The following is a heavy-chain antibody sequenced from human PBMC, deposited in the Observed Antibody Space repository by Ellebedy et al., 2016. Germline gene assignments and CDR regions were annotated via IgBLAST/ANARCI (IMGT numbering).Heavy chain of an antibody. Sequence: ASVKVSCKASGYTFTSHGISWVRQAPGHGLEWMGWISAYNGDTNYAQNLQGRVTMTTDTSTSTAYMELRGLRSDDTAVYYCARLGVRGLIINYNYYGMDVWGQGTTVTVSS. V-gene: IGHV1-18*01. J-gene: IGHJ6*02. CDR1: GYTFTSHG. D-gene: IGHD3-10*01. CDR3: ARLGVRGLIINYNYYGMDV. CDR2: ISAYNGDT.